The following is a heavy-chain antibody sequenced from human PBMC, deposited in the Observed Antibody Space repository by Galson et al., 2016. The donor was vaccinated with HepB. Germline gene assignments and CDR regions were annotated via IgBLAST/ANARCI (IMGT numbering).Heavy chain of an antibody. V-gene: IGHV4-39*01. CDR1: GASASSHY. Sequence: ETLSLTCSVSGASASSHYWGWIRQPPGKGLEWIGSMYYSGSTNYNPSLKSRVTISVDTAKNQFSLKLKSVTAADTAVYYWARHPPSGYYYYGLDVWGQGTTVTVSS. CDR2: MYYSGST. J-gene: IGHJ6*02. D-gene: IGHD1-26*01. CDR3: ARHPPSGYYYYGLDV.